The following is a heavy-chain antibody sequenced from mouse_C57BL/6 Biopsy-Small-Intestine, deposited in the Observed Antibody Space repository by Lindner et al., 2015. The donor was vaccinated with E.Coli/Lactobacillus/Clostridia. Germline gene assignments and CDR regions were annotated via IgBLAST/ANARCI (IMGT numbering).Heavy chain of an antibody. CDR2: ILPGNDNT. Sequence: VQLQESGGEVMKPGASVKLSCKATGYTFTGYWIEWVKQRPGHGLEWIGEILPGNDNTDYSEKFRGKAIFTTDTSSTTAYMQLSSLTTEDSAIYYCSRKFGNVMDQWGQGTSVTVSS. V-gene: IGHV1-9*01. J-gene: IGHJ4*01. CDR3: SRKFGNVMDQ. CDR1: GYTFTGYW.